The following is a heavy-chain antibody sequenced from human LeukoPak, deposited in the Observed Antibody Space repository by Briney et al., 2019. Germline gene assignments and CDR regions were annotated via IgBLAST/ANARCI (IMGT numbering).Heavy chain of an antibody. J-gene: IGHJ4*02. CDR1: GFTFSTYD. CDR3: AKDFEPRGTGPPY. Sequence: PGRSLRLSCAASGFTFSTYDMYWVRQAPGKGLEWVAVISYDGSNKLHADSVKGRFTISRDNSKNTLYLQMNSLRAEDTAVYYCAKDFEPRGTGPPYWGQGTLVTVSS. V-gene: IGHV3-30*18. CDR2: ISYDGSNK. D-gene: IGHD1-1*01.